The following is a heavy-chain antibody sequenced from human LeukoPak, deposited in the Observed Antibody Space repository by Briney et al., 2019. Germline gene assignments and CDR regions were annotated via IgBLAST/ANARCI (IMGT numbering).Heavy chain of an antibody. V-gene: IGHV4-34*01. CDR3: ARDGDYYDSSGPSGPFDI. Sequence: PSETLSLTCAVYGGSFSGYYWSWIRQPPGKGLEWIGEINHSGSTNYNPSLKSRVTISVDTSKNQFSLKLSSVTAADTAVYYCARDGDYYDSSGPSGPFDIWGQGTMVTVSS. J-gene: IGHJ3*02. CDR2: INHSGST. CDR1: GGSFSGYY. D-gene: IGHD3-22*01.